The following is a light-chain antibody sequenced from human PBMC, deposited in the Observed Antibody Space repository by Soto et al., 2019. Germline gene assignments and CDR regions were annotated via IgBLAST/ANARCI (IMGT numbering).Light chain of an antibody. CDR2: GAN. J-gene: IGKJ1*01. Sequence: EVVMTQSPATLSMSPGERATLSCRASQSVSSNLAWYQQKPGQAPRLLIYGANTRATGIPVRFSGSGSGTEFTLTISSLQSEDFAVYHCQQYNKWPLTFGQGTNVEIK. V-gene: IGKV3-15*01. CDR1: QSVSSN. CDR3: QQYNKWPLT.